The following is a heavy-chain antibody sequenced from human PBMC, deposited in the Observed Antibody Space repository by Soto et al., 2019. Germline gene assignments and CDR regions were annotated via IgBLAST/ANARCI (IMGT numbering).Heavy chain of an antibody. J-gene: IGHJ4*02. Sequence: PSETLSLTCAVSGGSISSGGYSWSWIRQPPGKGLEWIGYIYHSGSTYYNPSLKSRVTISVDRSKNQFSLKLSSVTAADTAVYYCARAGKSVKTGTTTFPDYWGQGTLVTVSS. CDR3: ARAGKSVKTGTTTFPDY. CDR1: GGSISSGGYS. CDR2: IYHSGST. D-gene: IGHD1-1*01. V-gene: IGHV4-30-2*01.